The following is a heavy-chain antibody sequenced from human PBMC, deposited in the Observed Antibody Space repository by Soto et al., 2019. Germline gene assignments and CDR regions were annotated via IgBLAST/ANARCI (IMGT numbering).Heavy chain of an antibody. Sequence: VGSLRLSCEGSGFIFSNNGMHWVRQAPGKGLEWVAFMSYDGSAKFPADSVKGRFTISRDNSKSTLFLHMSSLRAEDTAMYYCAIVRVADSPLDHWGQGTLVTVSS. CDR2: MSYDGSAK. CDR3: AIVRVADSPLDH. D-gene: IGHD3-10*02. CDR1: GFIFSNNG. J-gene: IGHJ4*02. V-gene: IGHV3-30*02.